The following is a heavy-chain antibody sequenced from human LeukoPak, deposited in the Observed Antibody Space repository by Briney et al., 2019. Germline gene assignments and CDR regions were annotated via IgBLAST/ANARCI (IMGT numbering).Heavy chain of an antibody. CDR1: GFTFSSYE. J-gene: IGHJ3*02. Sequence: PGGSLRLSCAASGFTFSSYEMNWVRQAPGKGLEWVSYISSSGSTIYYADSVKGRFTISRDNAKNSLYLQMNSLRAEDTAVYYCARVGVLWFGEFSHDAFDIWGQGTTVTVSS. CDR2: ISSSGSTI. V-gene: IGHV3-48*03. CDR3: ARVGVLWFGEFSHDAFDI. D-gene: IGHD3-10*01.